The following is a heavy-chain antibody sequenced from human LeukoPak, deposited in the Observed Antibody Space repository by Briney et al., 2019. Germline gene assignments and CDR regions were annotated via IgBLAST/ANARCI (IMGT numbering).Heavy chain of an antibody. V-gene: IGHV4-61*02. CDR2: IYTNGGA. Sequence: SQTLSLTCTVSGGSVTSGNYYWNWIRQPAGKGLEWIGRIYTNGGASYNPSLKSRVTISIDASENQFSLKLSSVTAADTAVYYCAGEPPGYWGQGILVTVSS. CDR3: AGEPPGY. CDR1: GGSVTSGNYY. J-gene: IGHJ4*02.